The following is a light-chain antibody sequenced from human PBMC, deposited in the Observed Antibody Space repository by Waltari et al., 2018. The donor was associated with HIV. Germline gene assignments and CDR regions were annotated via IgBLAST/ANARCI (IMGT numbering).Light chain of an antibody. J-gene: IGLJ1*01. V-gene: IGLV1-40*01. CDR1: SSNIEAGCA. CDR2: GHT. CDR3: RSYDRTLSGFV. Sequence: QAILTQPPSVSGDPGQRVTISCTRTSSNIEAGCAVHWYQQAPGTAPIPLIFGHTNRPSGVPGRFSAYRFGTSASLTIAWLQADDEADYYCRSYDRTLSGFVFGSGTQLTVL.